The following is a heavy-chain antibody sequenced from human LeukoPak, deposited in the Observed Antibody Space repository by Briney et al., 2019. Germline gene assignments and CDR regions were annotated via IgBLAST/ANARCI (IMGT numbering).Heavy chain of an antibody. J-gene: IGHJ4*02. CDR1: GFTFSSYG. V-gene: IGHV3-30*18. CDR2: ISYDGSNK. Sequence: GRSLRLSCAASGFTFSSYGMHWVRQAPGKGLEWVAVISYDGSNKYYADPVKGRFTISRDNSKNTLYLQMNSLRAEDTAVYYCAKTVVPAAPFDYWGQGTLVTVSS. CDR3: AKTVVPAAPFDY. D-gene: IGHD2-2*01.